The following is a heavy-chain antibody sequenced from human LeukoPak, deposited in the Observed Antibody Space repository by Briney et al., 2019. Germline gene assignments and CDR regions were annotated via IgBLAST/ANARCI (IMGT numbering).Heavy chain of an antibody. V-gene: IGHV4-61*05. CDR1: GGSISSSSYY. D-gene: IGHD3-16*01. J-gene: IGHJ4*02. Sequence: PSETLSLTCTVSGGSISSSSYYWGWIRQPPGKGLEWIGYIYYSGSTNYNSSLKSRVTISVDTSKNQFSLKLSSVTAADTAVYYCARLYTRGRGPDYWGQGALVTVSS. CDR2: IYYSGST. CDR3: ARLYTRGRGPDY.